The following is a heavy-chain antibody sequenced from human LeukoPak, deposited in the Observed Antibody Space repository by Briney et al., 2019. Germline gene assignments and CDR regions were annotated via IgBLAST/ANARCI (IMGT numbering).Heavy chain of an antibody. Sequence: ASVKVSCKASGGTFSSYAISWVRQAPGQGLEWMGGIIPIFGTANYAQKFQGRVTITTDESTSTAYMELSSLRSEDTAVYYCARKPEGLYYDSSGYYSSWFDPWGQGTLVTVSS. CDR3: ARKPEGLYYDSSGYYSSWFDP. V-gene: IGHV1-69*05. CDR2: IIPIFGTA. D-gene: IGHD3-22*01. CDR1: GGTFSSYA. J-gene: IGHJ5*02.